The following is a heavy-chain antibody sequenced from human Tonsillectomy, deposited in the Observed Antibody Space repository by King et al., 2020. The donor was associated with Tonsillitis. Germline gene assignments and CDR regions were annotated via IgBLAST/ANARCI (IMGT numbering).Heavy chain of an antibody. D-gene: IGHD2-2*01. CDR2: IYYSGST. Sequence: QLQESGPGLVKPSQNLSLTCTVSGGSISSGGYYWSWIRQHPGKGLEWIGYIYYSGSTYYNPSLKSRVTISVDTSKNQFSLKLSSVTAADTAVYYCARDRRIGTTEEDYFDYWGQGTLVTVSS. CDR1: GGSISSGGYY. J-gene: IGHJ4*02. V-gene: IGHV4-31*03. CDR3: ARDRRIGTTEEDYFDY.